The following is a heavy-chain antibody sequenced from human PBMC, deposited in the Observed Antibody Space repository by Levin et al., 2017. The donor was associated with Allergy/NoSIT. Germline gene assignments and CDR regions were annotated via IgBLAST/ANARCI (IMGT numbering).Heavy chain of an antibody. V-gene: IGHV1-2*02. J-gene: IGHJ3*02. CDR1: GYTFTGYY. D-gene: IGHD6-19*01. CDR3: ARDNGGWNHDAFDI. CDR2: INPNSGGT. Sequence: ASVKVSCKASGYTFTGYYMHWVRQAPGQGLEWMGWINPNSGGTNYAQKFQGRVTMTRDTSISTAYMELSRLRSDDTAVYYCARDNGGWNHDAFDIWGQGTMVTVSS.